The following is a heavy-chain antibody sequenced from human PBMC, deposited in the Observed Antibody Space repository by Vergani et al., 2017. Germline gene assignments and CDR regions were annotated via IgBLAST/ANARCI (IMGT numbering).Heavy chain of an antibody. D-gene: IGHD4-11*01. Sequence: QVQLQQWGGGLLKPSETLSLTCVVNGGSFTSYHWTWIRQSPGEGLEWVGDIDHTGRPDYNPSLESRLTMSVDKSRNQFSLTLNSVTATDTEIYFSARVNTETNGHLYYYYYMDVWGQGTAVTVS. CDR2: IDHTGRP. J-gene: IGHJ6*03. V-gene: IGHV4-34*01. CDR3: ARVNTETNGHLYYYYYMDV. CDR1: GGSFTSYH.